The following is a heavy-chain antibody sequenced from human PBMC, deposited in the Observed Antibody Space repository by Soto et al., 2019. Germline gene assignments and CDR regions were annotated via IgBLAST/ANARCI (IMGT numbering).Heavy chain of an antibody. Sequence: QVQLVESGGGVVQPGRSLRLSCAASGFTFSSYAMHWVRQAPGTGLEWVAVISYDGSNKYNADSVKGRFTISRDNSKKTMYLEMNSLRGEDTAVYYCAREGAVAGTWYYGMAVWGQGTTVTVSS. CDR1: GFTFSSYA. CDR2: ISYDGSNK. V-gene: IGHV3-30-3*01. J-gene: IGHJ6*02. CDR3: AREGAVAGTWYYGMAV. D-gene: IGHD6-19*01.